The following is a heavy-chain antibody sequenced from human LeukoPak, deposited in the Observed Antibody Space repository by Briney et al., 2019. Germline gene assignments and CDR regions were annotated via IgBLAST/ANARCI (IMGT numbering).Heavy chain of an antibody. J-gene: IGHJ4*02. Sequence: SETLSLTCTVSGGSISSYYWSWIRQPPGKGLEWIGYIYYSGSTNYNPSLKSRVTISVDTSKNQFSLKLSSVTAADTAVYYCAGSGRIAAAGFWGQGTLVTVSS. CDR3: AGSGRIAAAGF. V-gene: IGHV4-59*01. CDR2: IYYSGST. CDR1: GGSISSYY. D-gene: IGHD6-13*01.